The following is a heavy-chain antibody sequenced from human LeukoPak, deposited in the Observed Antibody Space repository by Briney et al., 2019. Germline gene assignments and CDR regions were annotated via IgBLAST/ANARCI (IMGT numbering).Heavy chain of an antibody. CDR2: IHYTGST. D-gene: IGHD2/OR15-2a*01. J-gene: IGHJ4*02. Sequence: SETLSLTRTLSLDSITSVGYYWVSLRQPPGKGLEWIATIHYTGSTYYNPSLKSRVTISVDTSKNQFSLKLSSVTAAVTAMYYCARYWVPYYNSGAYFLYRRQGTLVTVSS. CDR1: LDSITSVGYY. CDR3: ARYWVPYYNSGAYFLY. V-gene: IGHV4-39*01.